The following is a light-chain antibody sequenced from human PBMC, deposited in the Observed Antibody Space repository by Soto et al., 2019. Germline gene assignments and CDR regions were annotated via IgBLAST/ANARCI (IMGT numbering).Light chain of an antibody. CDR2: DVS. Sequence: QSALTQPRSVSGSPGQSVTISCTGTSSDVGGYNYVSWYQQHPGKAPKLMIYDVSKRPSGVPDRFSGSKSGNTASLTISGLQAEDEAAYYCCSYARSYEVFGTGTKLTVL. CDR1: SSDVGGYNY. J-gene: IGLJ1*01. V-gene: IGLV2-11*01. CDR3: CSYARSYEV.